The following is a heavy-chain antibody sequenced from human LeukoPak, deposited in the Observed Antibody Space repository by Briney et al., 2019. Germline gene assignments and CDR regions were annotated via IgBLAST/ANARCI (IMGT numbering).Heavy chain of an antibody. CDR1: GGTFSSYA. CDR3: ARGSALLALSFDY. CDR2: IIPIFGTA. V-gene: IGHV1-69*13. J-gene: IGHJ4*02. Sequence: SVKVSCKASGGTFSSYAISRVRQVPGQGLEWMGGIIPIFGTANYAQKFQGRVTITADESTSTAYMELSSLRSEDTAVYYCARGSALLALSFDYWGQGTLVTVSS. D-gene: IGHD2-15*01.